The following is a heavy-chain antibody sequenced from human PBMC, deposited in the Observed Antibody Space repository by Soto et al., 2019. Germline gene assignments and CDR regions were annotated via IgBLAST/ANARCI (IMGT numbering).Heavy chain of an antibody. CDR1: GGSFSSSA. CDR2: ILPFFGTA. V-gene: IGHV1-69*15. Sequence: QVQLVQSGAEVKKPGSSVKVSCKASGGSFSSSAINWLRQAPGQGPEWMGNILPFFGTADYAQKFQGRVTITADEATSTAYMELRSLRSEDTAVYYCAREHEYGGNSDAFDIWGQGTVVTVSS. J-gene: IGHJ3*02. CDR3: AREHEYGGNSDAFDI. D-gene: IGHD4-17*01.